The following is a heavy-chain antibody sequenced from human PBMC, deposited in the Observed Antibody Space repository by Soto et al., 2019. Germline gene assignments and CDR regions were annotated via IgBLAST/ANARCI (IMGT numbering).Heavy chain of an antibody. D-gene: IGHD3-3*01. CDR2: IDPKSGRT. J-gene: IGHJ2*01. V-gene: IGHV1-2*02. CDR1: GYTFIDYY. Sequence: ASVKVSCKPSGYTFIDYYLHWVRQAPGQGLEWMGWIDPKSGRTNYAQKFQGRVTMTRDTSISTAYMELIRLTSDDTAVYYCARDGDYDFWSGSPKDRNWYFDLWGRGTLVTVSS. CDR3: ARDGDYDFWSGSPKDRNWYFDL.